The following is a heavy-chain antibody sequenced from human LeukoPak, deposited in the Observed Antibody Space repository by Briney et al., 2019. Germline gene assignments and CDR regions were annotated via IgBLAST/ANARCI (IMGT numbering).Heavy chain of an antibody. D-gene: IGHD3-22*01. CDR3: ARHHQIVVVITPYFDY. CDR1: GGSISSSSYY. Sequence: SETLSLTCTVSGGSISSSSYYWGWIRQPPGKGLEWIGSIYYSGSTYYNPSLKSRVTISVDTSKNQFSLKLSSVTAADTAVYYCARHHQIVVVITPYFDYWGQGTLVTVSS. CDR2: IYYSGST. V-gene: IGHV4-39*01. J-gene: IGHJ4*02.